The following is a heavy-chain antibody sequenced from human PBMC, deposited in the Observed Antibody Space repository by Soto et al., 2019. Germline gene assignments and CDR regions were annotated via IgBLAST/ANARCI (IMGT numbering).Heavy chain of an antibody. J-gene: IGHJ4*02. D-gene: IGHD6-6*01. CDR1: GFTFSSYG. V-gene: IGHV3-33*01. Sequence: QVQLVESGGGVVQPGRSLRLSCAASGFTFSSYGMHWVRQAPGKGQEWVAVIWYDGSNKYYADSVKGRFTISRDNSKNTLYLQMNSLRAEDTAVYYCARDSYYSSSYYFDYWGQGTLVTVSS. CDR2: IWYDGSNK. CDR3: ARDSYYSSSYYFDY.